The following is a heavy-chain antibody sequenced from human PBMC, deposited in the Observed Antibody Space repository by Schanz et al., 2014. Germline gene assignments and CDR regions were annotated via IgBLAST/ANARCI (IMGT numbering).Heavy chain of an antibody. V-gene: IGHV3-23*01. CDR3: ARPRFDYGEVDY. CDR2: ISGSGGST. D-gene: IGHD4-17*01. CDR1: GFTFSNYA. J-gene: IGHJ4*02. Sequence: EVQLLESGGGLVRPGGSLRLSCAASGFTFSNYAMSWVRQAPGKGLEWVSAISGSGGSTYYADSVRGRFTISRDRFQNTLYLRMSSLRAEDTAVYYCARPRFDYGEVDYWGQGTLVTVSS.